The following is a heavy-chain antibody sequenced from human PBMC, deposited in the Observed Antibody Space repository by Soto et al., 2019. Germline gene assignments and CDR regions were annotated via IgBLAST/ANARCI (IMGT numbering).Heavy chain of an antibody. V-gene: IGHV3-66*01. CDR3: ARGRLAVAGSDYYGMDV. J-gene: IGHJ6*02. CDR1: GFTVSSNY. CDR2: IYSGGST. Sequence: GGSLRLSCAASGFTVSSNYMSWVRQAPGKGLEWVSVIYSGGSTYYADSVKGRFTISRDNSKNTLYLQMNSLRAEDTAVYYCARGRLAVAGSDYYGMDVWGQGTTVTVSS. D-gene: IGHD6-19*01.